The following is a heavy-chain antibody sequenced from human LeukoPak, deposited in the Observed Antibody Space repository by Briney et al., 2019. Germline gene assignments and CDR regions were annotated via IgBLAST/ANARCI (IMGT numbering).Heavy chain of an antibody. V-gene: IGHV3-53*01. CDR3: ARGDFDY. Sequence: PGGSLRLSCAAPGITVSTNYMSWVRQAPGKGLEWVSIAFSDGRAFYADSVKGRFTISRDSSKNTVFLQMNSLRAEDTAVYYCARGDFDYWGQGTLVTVSS. CDR2: AFSDGRA. J-gene: IGHJ4*02. CDR1: GITVSTNY.